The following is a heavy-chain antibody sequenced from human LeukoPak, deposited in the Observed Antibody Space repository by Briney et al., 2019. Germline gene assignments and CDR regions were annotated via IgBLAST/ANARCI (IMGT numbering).Heavy chain of an antibody. CDR1: GYTFTGYY. CDR3: ARGTYPGVGAPGY. D-gene: IGHD1-26*01. CDR2: INPNSGGT. J-gene: IGHJ4*02. V-gene: IGHV1-2*02. Sequence: ASVKVSCKASGYTFTGYYMHWVRQAPGQGLEWMGWINPNSGGTNYAQKFQGRVTMTRDTSISTAYMELSRLRSDDTAVYYCARGTYPGVGAPGYWGQGTLVTVSS.